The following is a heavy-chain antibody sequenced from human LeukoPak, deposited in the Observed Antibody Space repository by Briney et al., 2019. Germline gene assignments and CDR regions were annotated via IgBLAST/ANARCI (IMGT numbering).Heavy chain of an antibody. CDR3: TTDGVGVEGATYDN. CDR1: GFTFINAW. D-gene: IGHD1-26*01. J-gene: IGHJ4*02. CDR2: IKAKAHGGTV. Sequence: GGSLRLSCAASGFTFINAWMAWVRQAPGKGLEWVGRIKAKAHGGTVEYAAPVKGRFTISRDDSKNTLYLQMNSLKTEDTAVYYCTTDGVGVEGATYDNWGQGTLVSVSS. V-gene: IGHV3-15*01.